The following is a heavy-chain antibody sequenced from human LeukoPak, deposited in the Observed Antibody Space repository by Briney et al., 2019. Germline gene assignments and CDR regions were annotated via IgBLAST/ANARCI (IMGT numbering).Heavy chain of an antibody. CDR2: IQPDGSEK. Sequence: GGSLRLSCAASGFIFSSNWMNWVRQAPGKGLEWMANIQPDGSEKYYVDSVKGRFTISRDNAKNSLYLQMNSLRAEDTAVYYCARAFRSAFGIWGQGTMVTVSS. CDR1: GFIFSSNW. D-gene: IGHD3-3*02. CDR3: ARAFRSAFGI. V-gene: IGHV3-7*01. J-gene: IGHJ3*02.